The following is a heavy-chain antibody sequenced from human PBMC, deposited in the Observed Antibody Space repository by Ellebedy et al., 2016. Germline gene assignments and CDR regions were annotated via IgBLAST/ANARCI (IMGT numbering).Heavy chain of an antibody. J-gene: IGHJ5*02. V-gene: IGHV4-39*07. CDR2: IYDTDST. CDR1: GGSVSSSGSF. D-gene: IGHD2-2*02. CDR3: ARGRSPLLAAISCWFDP. Sequence: SETLSLTCSVSGGSVSSSGSFWSWIRQPPGKGLEWIGTIYDTDSTYYNPSLESRLTISLDTSKNQFFLNLTSLTAADTAVYYCARGRSPLLAAISCWFDPWGQGTLVSVSS.